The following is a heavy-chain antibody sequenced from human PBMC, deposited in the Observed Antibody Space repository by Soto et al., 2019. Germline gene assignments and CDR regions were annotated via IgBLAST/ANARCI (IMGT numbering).Heavy chain of an antibody. V-gene: IGHV1-8*01. CDR1: GYSGINSD. CDR3: ARTPTAL. D-gene: IGHD1-26*01. Sequence: QVQLIQSGADVKRPGASVKVSCKASGYSGINSDINWVRRASGQGREWMGLVNPKRGRTVSAQKFQGRVSMTRNVSISTAFLELSSLTSEDTAVYYCARTPTALWGQGTQVTVSS. J-gene: IGHJ1*01. CDR2: VNPKRGRT.